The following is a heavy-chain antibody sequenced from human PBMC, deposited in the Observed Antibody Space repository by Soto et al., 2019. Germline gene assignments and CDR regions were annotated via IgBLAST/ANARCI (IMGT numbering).Heavy chain of an antibody. J-gene: IGHJ5*02. CDR1: GGSISRYY. CDR2: AYYSGDT. D-gene: IGHD2-8*01. V-gene: IGHV4-59*01. CDR3: ARDRSTYGGGGTGEVKENWFDP. Sequence: SETLSLTCSVSGGSISRYYWSWIRQPPGKGLEWIGYAYYSGDTGYNPSLKSRVTMAVDTSKSQVSLKLSSVTAADTAVYYCARDRSTYGGGGTGEVKENWFDPWGQGALVTVS.